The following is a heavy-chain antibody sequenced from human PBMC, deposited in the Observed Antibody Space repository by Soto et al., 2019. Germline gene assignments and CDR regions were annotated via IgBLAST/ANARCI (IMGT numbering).Heavy chain of an antibody. J-gene: IGHJ3*01. CDR3: EGSWM. CDR2: ISGSSDRT. CDR1: GFTIRNYA. D-gene: IGHD5-12*01. V-gene: IGHV3-23*01. Sequence: EVQVLESGGDLVQPGGSLRLSCAASGFTIRNYAMSWVRQAPGKALEWVSGISGSSDRTYYADSVKGRFTISKDTSSNTLYLQMNSLRVEDTAVYHCEGSWMWGQGTMVTVSS.